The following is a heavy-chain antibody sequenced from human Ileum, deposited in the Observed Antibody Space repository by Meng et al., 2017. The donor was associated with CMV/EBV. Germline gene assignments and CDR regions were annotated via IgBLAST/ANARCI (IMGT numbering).Heavy chain of an antibody. V-gene: IGHV3-30*02. Sequence: GESLKISCAASGFTFSDYGMHWVRQAPGKGLEWVTFIHYDGSSIDYADSVKGRFTISRDNSKNTLYLQMNSLRPEDTAVYFCARDFKWHIDYWGQGMLVNVSS. J-gene: IGHJ4*02. CDR1: GFTFSDYG. D-gene: IGHD2-21*01. CDR2: IHYDGSSI. CDR3: ARDFKWHIDY.